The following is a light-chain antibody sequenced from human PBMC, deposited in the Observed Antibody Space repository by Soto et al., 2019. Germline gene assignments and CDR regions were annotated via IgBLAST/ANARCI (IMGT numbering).Light chain of an antibody. CDR3: GTWDSSLSAGV. CDR2: ENN. J-gene: IGLJ2*01. V-gene: IGLV1-51*02. CDR1: SSNIGNNY. Sequence: QSVLTQPPSVSAAPGQKVTISCSGSSSNIGNNYVSWYQQLPGTAPKLLIYENNKRPSGIPDRFSGSKSGTSATLGITGLQTWDEADYYCGTWDSSLSAGVFGGGTKVTVL.